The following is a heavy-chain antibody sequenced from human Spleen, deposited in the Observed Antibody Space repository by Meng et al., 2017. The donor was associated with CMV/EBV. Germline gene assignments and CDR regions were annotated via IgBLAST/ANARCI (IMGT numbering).Heavy chain of an antibody. CDR2: ISYDGSNK. J-gene: IGHJ4*02. V-gene: IGHV3-30*14. Sequence: GGSLRLSCAASGFTFSRYAIHWVRQAPGKGLEWVAVISYDGSNKYYADSVKGRFTISRDNSKNTLYLQMNSLRAEDTAVYYCARDSSSWYGGLFDYWGQGTLVTVSS. CDR3: ARDSSSWYGGLFDY. D-gene: IGHD6-13*01. CDR1: GFTFSRYA.